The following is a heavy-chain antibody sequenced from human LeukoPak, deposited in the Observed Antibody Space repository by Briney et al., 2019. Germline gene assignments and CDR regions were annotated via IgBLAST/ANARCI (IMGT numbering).Heavy chain of an antibody. J-gene: IGHJ4*02. V-gene: IGHV3-7*01. CDR3: AKDPTYDSGSPLGY. D-gene: IGHD3-10*01. CDR1: GFPFSRYW. CDR2: IKYDGSEK. Sequence: GGSLRLSCAASGFPFSRYWMTWVRQAPGKGLEWVANIKYDGSEKFYVGSVRGRFTISRDNTNNSLHLQMNSLRAEDTAIYYCAKDPTYDSGSPLGYGGQGTLVAVSS.